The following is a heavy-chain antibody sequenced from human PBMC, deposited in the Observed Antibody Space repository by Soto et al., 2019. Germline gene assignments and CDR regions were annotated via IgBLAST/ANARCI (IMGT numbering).Heavy chain of an antibody. CDR2: INSDGSST. CDR3: AVAVAGPTAIGY. J-gene: IGHJ4*02. V-gene: IGHV3-74*01. D-gene: IGHD6-19*01. CDR1: GFTFSSYW. Sequence: EVQLVESGGGLVQPGGSLRLSCAASGFTFSSYWMHWVRQAPGKGLVWVSRINSDGSSTSYADSVKGRFTISRDNAKNSLELQMSRLRAEATAVYSCAVAVAGPTAIGYWGQGTLVTVSS.